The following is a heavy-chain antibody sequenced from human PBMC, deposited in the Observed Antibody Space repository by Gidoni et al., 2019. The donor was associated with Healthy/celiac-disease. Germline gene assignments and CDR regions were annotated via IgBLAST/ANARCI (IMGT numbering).Heavy chain of an antibody. V-gene: IGHV3-23*01. J-gene: IGHJ4*02. D-gene: IGHD2-15*01. CDR2: ISGSGGST. Sequence: EVQLLESGGGLVQPGGSLRLSWAASGFTFSSSAMSWVRQAPGKGLELVSAISGSGGSTYYADSVKGRFTISIDNSKNTLYLQMNSLRAEDTAVYYCAKDWGIGYCSGGSCYYFDYWGQGTLVTVSS. CDR1: GFTFSSSA. CDR3: AKDWGIGYCSGGSCYYFDY.